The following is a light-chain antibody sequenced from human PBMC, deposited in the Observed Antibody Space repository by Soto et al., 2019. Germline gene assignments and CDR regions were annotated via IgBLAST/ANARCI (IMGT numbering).Light chain of an antibody. CDR2: GAS. CDR1: QSVSSS. V-gene: IGKV3-15*01. CDR3: LQYNNWPRT. Sequence: EIVMTQSPATLSVSPGERATLSCRASQSVSSSFAWYQQKPGQAPRLLIYGASTRDPGIPARFSGSGSGTEFTLTISSLQSEDFVIYYCLQYNNWPRTFGQGTKVEIK. J-gene: IGKJ1*01.